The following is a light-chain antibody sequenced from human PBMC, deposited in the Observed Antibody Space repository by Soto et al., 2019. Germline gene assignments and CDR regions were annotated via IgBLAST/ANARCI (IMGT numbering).Light chain of an antibody. J-gene: IGKJ2*01. CDR2: GAS. CDR3: QQYGGSYT. CDR1: QSVSSSY. V-gene: IGKV3-20*01. Sequence: EIVLTQSPGTLSLSPGERATLSCRASQSVSSSYLAWYQQKPGQTPRLLIYGASSRATGIPDRFSGSGSGTYFTLTISRLEPEDFAVYYCQQYGGSYTFGQGTKLEIK.